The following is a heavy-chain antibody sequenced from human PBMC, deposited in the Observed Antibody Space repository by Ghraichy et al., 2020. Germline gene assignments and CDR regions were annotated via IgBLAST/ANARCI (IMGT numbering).Heavy chain of an antibody. CDR3: AREGLVGATPFDY. D-gene: IGHD1-26*01. V-gene: IGHV3-74*01. J-gene: IGHJ4*02. Sequence: GGSLRLSCAASGLTFSGYWIHWVRQAPGKGLVWVSRISSDGRSTSYADSVKGRFTISRDNAKNTLYLQMNSLRAEDTAVYYCAREGLVGATPFDYWGQGTLVAVSA. CDR1: GLTFSGYW. CDR2: ISSDGRST.